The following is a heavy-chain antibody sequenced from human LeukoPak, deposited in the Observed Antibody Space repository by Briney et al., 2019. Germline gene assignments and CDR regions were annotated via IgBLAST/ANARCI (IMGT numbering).Heavy chain of an antibody. Sequence: ASVKVSCKSSVYTFTRYYMYWVRQAPGQGLEWMGIINPSGGSTSYAQKFQGRVTMTRDTSTSTVYMELSSLRSEDTAVYYCARDSGMARGTVDYCGQGTLVTVSS. CDR1: VYTFTRYY. CDR2: INPSGGST. D-gene: IGHD3-10*01. CDR3: ARDSGMARGTVDY. J-gene: IGHJ4*02. V-gene: IGHV1-46*01.